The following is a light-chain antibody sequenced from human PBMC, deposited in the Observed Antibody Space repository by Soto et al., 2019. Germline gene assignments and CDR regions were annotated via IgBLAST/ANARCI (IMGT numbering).Light chain of an antibody. J-gene: IGKJ5*01. CDR2: GAS. CDR3: QQYGSSLIT. CDR1: ETVSRSY. Sequence: EIVLTQSPGTLSLSPGKRATLSCRASETVSRSYLAWYQQKPGQAPRLLIFGASSRATGIPDRFSGGGSGTDFTLTISRLEHEDFAVYYCQQYGSSLITLGQGTRLEIK. V-gene: IGKV3-20*01.